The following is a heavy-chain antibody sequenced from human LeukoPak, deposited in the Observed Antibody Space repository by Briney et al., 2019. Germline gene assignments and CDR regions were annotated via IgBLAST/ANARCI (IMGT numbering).Heavy chain of an antibody. CDR1: GGSISSSSYY. Sequence: SETLSLTCTVSGGSISSSSYYWGWIRQPPGKGLEWIGSIYYSGSTYYNPSLKSRVTISVDTSKNQFSLKLSSVTAADTAVYYCARDGDGYNWDYWGQGTLVTVSS. CDR3: ARDGDGYNWDY. J-gene: IGHJ4*02. D-gene: IGHD5-24*01. CDR2: IYYSGST. V-gene: IGHV4-39*07.